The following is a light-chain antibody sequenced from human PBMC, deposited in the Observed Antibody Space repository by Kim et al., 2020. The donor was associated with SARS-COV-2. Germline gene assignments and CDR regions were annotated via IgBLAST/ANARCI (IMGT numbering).Light chain of an antibody. J-gene: IGLJ1*01. CDR3: SSYGGSNNFV. V-gene: IGLV2-8*01. Sequence: QSALTQPPSASGSPGQSVTISCTGTSSDVGGYNFVSWYQQHPGKPPKLMIYEVSKRPSGVPDRFSGSKSGNTASLTVSGLQADDEADYYCSSYGGSNNFVFGSGTKVTVL. CDR1: SSDVGGYNF. CDR2: EVS.